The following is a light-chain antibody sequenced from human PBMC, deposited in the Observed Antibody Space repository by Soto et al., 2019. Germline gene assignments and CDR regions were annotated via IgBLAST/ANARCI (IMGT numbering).Light chain of an antibody. Sequence: EIVLTQSPGTLSLSPVERATLSCRASQSVSSSYLAWYQQKPGQAPRLLIYGASTRATGISARFSGSGSGTEFTLTISSLQSEDFAVYYCQQYGNWPPWTFGQGTKVDIK. V-gene: IGKV3-15*01. CDR3: QQYGNWPPWT. CDR1: QSVSSSY. J-gene: IGKJ1*01. CDR2: GAS.